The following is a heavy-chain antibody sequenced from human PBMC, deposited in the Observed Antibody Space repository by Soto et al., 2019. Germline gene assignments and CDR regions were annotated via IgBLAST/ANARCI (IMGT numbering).Heavy chain of an antibody. CDR1: GFTFSSYG. CDR3: AKETTMVRGVITPPNAFDI. Sequence: GGSLRLSCAASGFTFSSYGMRWVRQATDKGLEWVAVISYDGSNKKYADSVKGRFTISRDNPKNTLYLQMNSLRAEDTAVYYCAKETTMVRGVITPPNAFDIWGKGTMVTVS. V-gene: IGHV3-30*18. CDR2: ISYDGSNK. J-gene: IGHJ3*02. D-gene: IGHD3-10*01.